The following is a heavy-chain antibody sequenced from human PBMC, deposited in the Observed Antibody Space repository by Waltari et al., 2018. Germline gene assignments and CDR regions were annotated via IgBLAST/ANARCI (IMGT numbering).Heavy chain of an antibody. CDR3: AREAYYYDSSGYQFDY. CDR1: GFTFSSYS. D-gene: IGHD3-22*01. V-gene: IGHV3-48*01. J-gene: IGHJ4*02. Sequence: EVQLVESGGGLVQPGGSLRLSCAASGFTFSSYSMNWVRQAPGKGLELVSYISSSSSTIYYADSVKGRFTISRDNAKNSLYLQMNSLRAEDTAVYYCAREAYYYDSSGYQFDYWGQGTLVTVSS. CDR2: ISSSSSTI.